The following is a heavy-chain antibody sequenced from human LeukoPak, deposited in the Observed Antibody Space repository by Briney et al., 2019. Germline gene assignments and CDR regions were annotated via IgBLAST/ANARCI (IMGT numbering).Heavy chain of an antibody. CDR2: IYYSGST. CDR1: GGSISSYY. V-gene: IGHV4-59*01. J-gene: IGHJ1*01. CDR3: ASAMVRDTGKYFQH. D-gene: IGHD3-10*01. Sequence: SGTLSLTCTVSGGSISSYYWSWIRQPPGKGLEWIGYIYYSGSTNYNPSLKSRVTISVDTSENQFSLKLSSVTAADTAVYYCASAMVRDTGKYFQHWGQGTLVTVSS.